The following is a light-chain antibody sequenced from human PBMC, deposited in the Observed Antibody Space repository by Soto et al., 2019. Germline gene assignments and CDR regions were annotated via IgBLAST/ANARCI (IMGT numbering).Light chain of an antibody. CDR2: DAS. CDR3: QQYDNLPLT. V-gene: IGKV1-33*01. CDR1: QDISNY. Sequence: DIQMTQSPSSLSASVGDRVTITCQASQDISNYLNWYQQKPGKAPKLLIYDASNLETGVPSRFSGSGSGTDFTFNISSLQPEDIATYYCQQYDNLPLTFGGGTKVGIK. J-gene: IGKJ4*01.